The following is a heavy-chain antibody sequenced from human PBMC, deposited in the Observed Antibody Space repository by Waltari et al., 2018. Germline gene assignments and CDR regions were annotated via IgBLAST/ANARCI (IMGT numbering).Heavy chain of an antibody. CDR2: INHSGST. CDR3: ARGIRFLEWLLYRDGMDV. D-gene: IGHD3-3*01. J-gene: IGHJ6*02. CDR1: GGSFSGYY. V-gene: IGHV4-34*01. Sequence: QVQLQQWGAGLLKPSETLSLTCAVYGGSFSGYYWSWIRQPPGKGREWIGEINHSGSTNYNPSLKSRVTISVDTSKNQFSLKLSSVTAADTAVYYCARGIRFLEWLLYRDGMDVWGQGTTVTVSS.